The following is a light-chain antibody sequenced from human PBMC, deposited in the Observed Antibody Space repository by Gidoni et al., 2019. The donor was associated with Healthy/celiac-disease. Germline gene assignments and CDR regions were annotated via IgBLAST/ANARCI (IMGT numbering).Light chain of an antibody. CDR1: QDISNY. CDR2: DAS. J-gene: IGKJ4*01. CDR3: QQYDNLPF. Sequence: DIQMTQSPSSLSASVGDRVTITCQASQDISNYLNWYQQKPGKAPKLLIYDASNFETGVPSRFSRSGSGTDCTFTISSLHPEASATYYCQQYDNLPFFGGGTKVEIK. V-gene: IGKV1-33*01.